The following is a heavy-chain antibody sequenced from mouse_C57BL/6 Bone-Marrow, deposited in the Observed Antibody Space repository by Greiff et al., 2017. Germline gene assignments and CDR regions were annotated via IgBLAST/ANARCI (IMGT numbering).Heavy chain of an antibody. V-gene: IGHV14-4*01. J-gene: IGHJ2*01. CDR3: TTVVHY. Sequence: EVQLQQSGAELVRPGASVRLSCTASGFNIKDDYMHWVKQRPEQGLEWIGWIDPENGDTAAASKFQGKATITADTSSNTAYLQLSSLTSEDTAVYYCTTVVHYWGQGTTLTVSS. CDR2: IDPENGDT. D-gene: IGHD1-1*01. CDR1: GFNIKDDY.